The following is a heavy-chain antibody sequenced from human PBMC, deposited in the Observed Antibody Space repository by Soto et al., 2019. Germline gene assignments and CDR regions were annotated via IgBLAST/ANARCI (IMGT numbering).Heavy chain of an antibody. CDR3: AIDYRWFGELFYGDAFDI. J-gene: IGHJ3*02. CDR2: ISSRVSTI. V-gene: IGHV3-48*03. Sequence: GGSLRLSCAASGFTFSSYEMNWVRQAPGKGLEWVSYISSRVSTIYYADSMKGRFTISRDNAKNSLHLQMNSLRAEDTSVYYCAIDYRWFGELFYGDAFDIWGQGTMVTVSS. CDR1: GFTFSSYE. D-gene: IGHD3-10*01.